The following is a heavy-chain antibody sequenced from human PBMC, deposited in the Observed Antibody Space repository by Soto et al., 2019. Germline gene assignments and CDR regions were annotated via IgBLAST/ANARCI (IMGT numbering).Heavy chain of an antibody. Sequence: QLQLQESGPGLVKPSETLSLTCTVSGGSISSSSYYWGWIRQPPGKGLEWIGSIYYSGSTYYNPSLKSRVTISVDTSKNQFSLQLSSVTAADTAVYYCARRSRAYGSGSYDYWGHGTLVTVSS. CDR2: IYYSGST. D-gene: IGHD3-10*01. V-gene: IGHV4-39*01. CDR1: GGSISSSSYY. CDR3: ARRSRAYGSGSYDY. J-gene: IGHJ4*01.